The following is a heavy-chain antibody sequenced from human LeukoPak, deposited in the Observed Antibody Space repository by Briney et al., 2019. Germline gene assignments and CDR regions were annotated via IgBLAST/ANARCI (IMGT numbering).Heavy chain of an antibody. CDR2: IYYSGST. CDR1: GGSTTSGSCY. Sequence: SETLSLTCILPGGSTTSGSCYSGSIRQPPGKGLEWIGSIYYSGSTYYNPSLKSRVTISVDTSKNQFSLKLSYVTAADTAVYYCARYQSEATPVTFAYWCRGQGTLVTVSS. V-gene: IGHV4-39*01. D-gene: IGHD4-17*01. CDR3: ARYQSEATPVTFAYWC. J-gene: IGHJ4*02.